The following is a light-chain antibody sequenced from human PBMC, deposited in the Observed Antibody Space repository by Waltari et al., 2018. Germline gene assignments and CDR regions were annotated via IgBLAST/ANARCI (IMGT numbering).Light chain of an antibody. CDR2: TNN. V-gene: IGLV1-44*01. CDR1: RSNIGSNS. CDR3: ASWDDTLNGLWV. Sequence: QSVLTQPPSASGTPGQQVTISCSGSRSNIGSNSVSWYQQVPGTAPKLIIFTNNQRSSGVPDRFSASKSGTSASLAISGLQSEDEADYYCASWDDTLNGLWVFGGGTSLTVL. J-gene: IGLJ3*02.